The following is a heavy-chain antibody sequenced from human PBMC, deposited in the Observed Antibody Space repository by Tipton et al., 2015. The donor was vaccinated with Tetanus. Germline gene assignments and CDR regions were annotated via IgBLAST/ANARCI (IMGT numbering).Heavy chain of an antibody. J-gene: IGHJ4*02. CDR1: GYTFTNYG. D-gene: IGHD1-7*01. V-gene: IGHV1-2*02. CDR2: INPDSGGT. CDR3: ARDSYVTGTTSHFDF. Sequence: QSGPEVKEPGASVKVSCKAFGYTFTNYGIHWVRQAPGQGLEWLGWINPDSGGTKYTQNFQGRVTMTRDTPTTTVYLELTSLKSDDTAVYYCARDSYVTGTTSHFDFWGQGTVVTVSS.